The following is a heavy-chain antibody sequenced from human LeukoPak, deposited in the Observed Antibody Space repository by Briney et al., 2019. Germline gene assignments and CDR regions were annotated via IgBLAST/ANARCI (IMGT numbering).Heavy chain of an antibody. V-gene: IGHV1-8*03. Sequence: ASVKVSCKASGYTFTSYDINWVRQATGQGLEWMGWMNPNSGNTGYAQKFQGRVTITRNTSISTAYMELSSLRSEDTAVYYCARGSIVGATRPFDYWGQGTLVTVSS. CDR3: ARGSIVGATRPFDY. CDR1: GYTFTSYD. D-gene: IGHD1-26*01. CDR2: MNPNSGNT. J-gene: IGHJ4*02.